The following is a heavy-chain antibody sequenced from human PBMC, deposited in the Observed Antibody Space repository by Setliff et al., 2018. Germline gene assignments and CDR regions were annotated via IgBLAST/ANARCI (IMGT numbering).Heavy chain of an antibody. J-gene: IGHJ6*03. V-gene: IGHV4-59*02. CDR2: INYSGST. D-gene: IGHD1-26*01. CDR1: GGAVSGDY. CDR3: STRKSSGRLYYRDV. Sequence: SETLSLTCSVSGGAVSGDYWIWIRQPRGKGLEYIGNINYSGSTNYNPALNSRVTISGDTAKNQVSLRLSSVTAAATAVYYCSTRKSSGRLYYRDVWGKGTTVTVSS.